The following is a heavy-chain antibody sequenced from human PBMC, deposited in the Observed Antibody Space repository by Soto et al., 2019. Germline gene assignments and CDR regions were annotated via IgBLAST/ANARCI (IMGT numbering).Heavy chain of an antibody. CDR1: GDSFSNFA. Sequence: SVKVSCKASGDSFSNFAMTWVRQAPGQGLEWMGGIIPLSGATNYAQKFQGRVTITADESTSTAYLDLSSLRSEDTAVYYCATPRGYVDFWRGYPPFDSWGQGTLVTVSS. J-gene: IGHJ4*02. D-gene: IGHD3-3*01. V-gene: IGHV1-69*13. CDR2: IIPLSGAT. CDR3: ATPRGYVDFWRGYPPFDS.